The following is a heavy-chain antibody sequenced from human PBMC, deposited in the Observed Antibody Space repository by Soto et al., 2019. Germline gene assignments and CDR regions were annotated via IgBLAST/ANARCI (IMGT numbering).Heavy chain of an antibody. V-gene: IGHV3-33*01. CDR3: ASDLVGASDSYGLDV. CDR2: IWHDGNNK. Sequence: SLRLSCAASGFTFSNYGMHGVRQAPGKGLEWVAIIWHDGNNKYYADSVRGRFIISRDNSKNRLYLQMNSLRAEDTAVYYCASDLVGASDSYGLDVWGQGTPVTVSS. CDR1: GFTFSNYG. J-gene: IGHJ6*02. D-gene: IGHD1-26*01.